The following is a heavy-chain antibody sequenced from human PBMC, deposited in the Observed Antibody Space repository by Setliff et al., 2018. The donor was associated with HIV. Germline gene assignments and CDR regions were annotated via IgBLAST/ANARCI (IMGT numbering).Heavy chain of an antibody. Sequence: ASVKVSCKVSGYTLTELSMHWVRQAPGKGLEWMGGFDPEDGETIYAQKFQGRVTMTRDTSIRTAYMELRMLTSDDTAIYYCTRSTTADWGQGTMVTVSS. CDR3: TRSTTAD. J-gene: IGHJ4*02. D-gene: IGHD4-17*01. V-gene: IGHV1-24*01. CDR1: GYTLTELS. CDR2: FDPEDGET.